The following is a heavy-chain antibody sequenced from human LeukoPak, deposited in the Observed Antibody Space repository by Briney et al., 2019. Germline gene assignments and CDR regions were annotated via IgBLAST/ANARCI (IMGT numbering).Heavy chain of an antibody. CDR1: WFPFRSYA. D-gene: IGHD1-26*01. CDR3: AKVSGSHWYFDL. CDR2: MSVNGCSK. Sequence: GGSLRLSCAVWWFPFRSYALRWVRQAAGKGREGVAAMSVNGCSKYYADSVKGRFNISRYNSKNTLYLQMNSLGAEDTAVYYCAKVSGSHWYFDLWGRGTLVTVS. J-gene: IGHJ2*01. V-gene: IGHV3-23*01.